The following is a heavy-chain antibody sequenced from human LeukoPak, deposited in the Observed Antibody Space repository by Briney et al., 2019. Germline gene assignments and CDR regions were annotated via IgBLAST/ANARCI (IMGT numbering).Heavy chain of an antibody. Sequence: GGSLRLSCAASEFTFSSYSMNWVRQAPGKGLEWVSSITSSSSYIYYADSVKGRFTISRDNAKNSLYLQMNGLRAEDTAVYYCARDRFYGSGSYSNYYGMDVWGQGTTVTVSS. CDR1: EFTFSSYS. J-gene: IGHJ6*02. CDR2: ITSSSSYI. CDR3: ARDRFYGSGSYSNYYGMDV. D-gene: IGHD3-10*01. V-gene: IGHV3-21*01.